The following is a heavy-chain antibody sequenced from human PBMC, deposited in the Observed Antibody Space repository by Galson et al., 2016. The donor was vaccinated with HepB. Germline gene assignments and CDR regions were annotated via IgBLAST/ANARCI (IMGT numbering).Heavy chain of an antibody. J-gene: IGHJ4*02. D-gene: IGHD1-14*01. CDR1: GFTFSDYY. Sequence: SLRLSCAASGFTFSDYYMSWIRQAPGRGLEWISYISDSGKTISYADSMKGRFTIFRDNAKNSVDLKINSLRAEDTAVYYCAGGETTYVYWGQGTLVTVAS. V-gene: IGHV3-11*01. CDR3: AGGETTYVY. CDR2: ISDSGKTI.